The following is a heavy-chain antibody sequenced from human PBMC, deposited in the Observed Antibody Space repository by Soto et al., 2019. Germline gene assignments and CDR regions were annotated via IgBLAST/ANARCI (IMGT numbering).Heavy chain of an antibody. J-gene: IGHJ6*02. D-gene: IGHD4-17*01. V-gene: IGHV3-48*03. CDR3: ARDWFREFDYGDYYYYYGMDV. CDR2: ISRSGSTI. CDR1: GFTFRSYG. Sequence: PGGSLRLSCAASGFTFRSYGMHWVRQAPGKGLEWVSYISRSGSTIYYADSVKGRVTISRDNAKNSLYLQMNSLRAEDAAVYYCARDWFREFDYGDYYYYYGMDVWGQGTTVTVSS.